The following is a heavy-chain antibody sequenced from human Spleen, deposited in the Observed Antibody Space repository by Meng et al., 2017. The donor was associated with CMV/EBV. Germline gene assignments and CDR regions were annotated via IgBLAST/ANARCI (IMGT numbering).Heavy chain of an antibody. CDR2: ITYSDSTT. CDR1: GFTFSNYA. Sequence: GESLKISCAASGFTFSNYAMSWVRQAPGKGLEWVSITYSDSTTYYADSVKGRFTISRDNSKNTLYLQMNSLRAEDTAVYYCAREARFLDYPRGYYYGLDVWGQGTTVTVSS. D-gene: IGHD3/OR15-3a*01. J-gene: IGHJ6*02. V-gene: IGHV3-23*03. CDR3: AREARFLDYPRGYYYGLDV.